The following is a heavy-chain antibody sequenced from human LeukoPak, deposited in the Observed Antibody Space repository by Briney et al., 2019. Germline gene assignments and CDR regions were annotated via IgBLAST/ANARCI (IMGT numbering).Heavy chain of an antibody. CDR1: GGSFSRYY. CDR2: INHSGST. J-gene: IGHJ3*02. CDR3: ARGDVDPYVFDI. V-gene: IGHV4-34*01. Sequence: SETLSLTCAVYGGSFSRYYWNWIRQPPGKGLEGIGEINHSGSTNYNPSLKSRVTISVDTSKNQFSLKVNSVIAADTAVYYCARGDVDPYVFDIWGQGTMVTVSS. D-gene: IGHD3-10*02.